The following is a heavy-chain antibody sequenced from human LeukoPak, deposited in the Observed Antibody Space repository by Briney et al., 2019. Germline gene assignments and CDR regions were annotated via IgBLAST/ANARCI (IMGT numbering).Heavy chain of an antibody. D-gene: IGHD1-26*01. CDR2: IYNSGST. V-gene: IGHV4-59*01. J-gene: IGHJ4*02. Sequence: SETLSLTCTVSGGSISIYYWSWLRQPPGKGLEWIGYIYNSGSTIYNPSLRSRVTTSVDMSKNQFSLKLNSVTAADTAVYYCVRDRELTYWSQGTLVTVSS. CDR1: GGSISIYY. CDR3: VRDRELTY.